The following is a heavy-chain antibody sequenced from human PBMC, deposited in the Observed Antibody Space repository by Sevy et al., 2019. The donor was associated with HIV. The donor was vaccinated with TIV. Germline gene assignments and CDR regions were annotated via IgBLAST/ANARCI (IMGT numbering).Heavy chain of an antibody. V-gene: IGHV3-23*01. Sequence: GGSLRLSCAASGFTFSSYPMSWVRQAPGKGLEWVSAISGSGGSTYYAYSVKGRFTISRDNSKNTLYLQMNSLRAEDTAVYYCAKERLRFLEWLGYMDVWGKGTTVTVSS. D-gene: IGHD3-3*01. CDR1: GFTFSSYP. J-gene: IGHJ6*03. CDR2: ISGSGGST. CDR3: AKERLRFLEWLGYMDV.